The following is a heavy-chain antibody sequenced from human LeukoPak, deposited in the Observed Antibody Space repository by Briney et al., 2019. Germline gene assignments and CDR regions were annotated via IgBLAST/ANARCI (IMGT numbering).Heavy chain of an antibody. Sequence: EASVKVSCKASGYTFTNYYIHWVRQAPGQGLEWMGVINPSGGSASYAQKFQGRVTVTRDTSTSTVYMELRSLRSGDTAVYYCAREGYRSRAFSFDYWGQGTLVTVSS. CDR2: INPSGGSA. CDR1: GYTFTNYY. CDR3: AREGYRSRAFSFDY. J-gene: IGHJ4*02. V-gene: IGHV1-46*01. D-gene: IGHD5-18*01.